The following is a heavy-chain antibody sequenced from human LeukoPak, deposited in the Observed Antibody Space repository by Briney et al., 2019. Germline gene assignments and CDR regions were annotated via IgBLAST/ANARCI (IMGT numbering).Heavy chain of an antibody. J-gene: IGHJ4*02. Sequence: SETLSLTCTVSGGSISSYYWSWIRQPPGKGLEWIGEINHSGSTNYNPSLKSRVTISVDTSKNQFSLKLSSVTAADTAVYYCASSRSDCSGGSCYYKFDYWGQGALVTVSS. CDR3: ASSRSDCSGGSCYYKFDY. V-gene: IGHV4-34*01. D-gene: IGHD2-15*01. CDR2: INHSGST. CDR1: GGSISSYY.